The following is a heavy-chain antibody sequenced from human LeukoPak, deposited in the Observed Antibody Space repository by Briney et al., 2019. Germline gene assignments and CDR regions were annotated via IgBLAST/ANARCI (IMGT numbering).Heavy chain of an antibody. V-gene: IGHV3-23*01. CDR2: IRGSGGSA. J-gene: IGHJ5*02. CDR3: MRSDYGGLVDP. Sequence: GGSLILSCAASGFPLRTYVMTWVRQAAGKGLGWVSTIRGSGGSAYYADSVKGRFTISIDNSKNTLYLEMNSLRVDDTATYFCMRSDYGGLVDPWGQGTLVTVSS. D-gene: IGHD4-17*01. CDR1: GFPLRTYV.